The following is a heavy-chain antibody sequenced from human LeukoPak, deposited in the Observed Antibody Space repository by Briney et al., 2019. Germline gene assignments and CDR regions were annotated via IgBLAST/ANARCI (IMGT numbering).Heavy chain of an antibody. CDR2: IEQDGSVQ. CDR1: GFTFSNYW. V-gene: IGHV3-7*03. J-gene: IGHJ4*02. CDR3: ARKWAVAGSSYFDY. Sequence: GGSLRLSCTASGFTFSNYWMSWVRQAPGKGLGWVANIEQDGSVQYYVDSVKGRFTISRDNAKNSLYLQMNSLRAEDTAVYYCARKWAVAGSSYFDYWGQGTLVTVSS. D-gene: IGHD6-19*01.